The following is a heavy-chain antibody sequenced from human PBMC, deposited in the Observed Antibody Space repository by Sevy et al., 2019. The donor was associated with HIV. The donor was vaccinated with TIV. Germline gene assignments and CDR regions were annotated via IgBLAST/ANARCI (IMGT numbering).Heavy chain of an antibody. V-gene: IGHV3-48*01. D-gene: IGHD6-13*01. CDR1: GFTFREYS. CDR2: ISGSSTTI. J-gene: IGHJ5*02. Sequence: GGSLRLSCVGSGFTFREYSMNWVRQAPGKGLEWVSYISGSSTTIEHADSVKGRFSISRDNADNSVFLQMNRLRVEDTAVYYCARSLAAAENCFDPWGHGTLVTVSS. CDR3: ARSLAAAENCFDP.